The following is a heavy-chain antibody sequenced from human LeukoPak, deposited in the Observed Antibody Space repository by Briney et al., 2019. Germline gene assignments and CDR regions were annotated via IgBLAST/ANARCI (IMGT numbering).Heavy chain of an antibody. V-gene: IGHV4-59*01. D-gene: IGHD7-27*01. J-gene: IGHJ4*02. CDR3: ARAAVTGEYYFDY. Sequence: SQTLSLTCTVSGGSISSYYWSWIRQPPGKGLEWIGYIYYSGSTNYNPSLKSRVTISVDTSKNQFSLKLSSVTAADTAVYYCARAAVTGEYYFDYWGQGTLVTVSS. CDR2: IYYSGST. CDR1: GGSISSYY.